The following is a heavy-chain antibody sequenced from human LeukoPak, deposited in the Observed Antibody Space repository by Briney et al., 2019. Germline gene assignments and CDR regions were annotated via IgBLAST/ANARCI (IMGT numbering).Heavy chain of an antibody. V-gene: IGHV3-64*01. CDR1: GFTFSSYA. Sequence: PGGSLRLSCAASGFTFSSYAMHWVRQAPGKGLEYVSAISSNGGSTYYANSVKGRFTISRDNSKNTLYLQMNSLRAEDTAVYYCAKDPGGSGSYYSYYFDYWGQGTLVTVSS. J-gene: IGHJ4*02. CDR2: ISSNGGST. D-gene: IGHD3-10*01. CDR3: AKDPGGSGSYYSYYFDY.